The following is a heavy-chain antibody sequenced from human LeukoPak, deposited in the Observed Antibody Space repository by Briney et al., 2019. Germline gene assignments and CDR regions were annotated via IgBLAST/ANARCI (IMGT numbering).Heavy chain of an antibody. CDR1: GYTFTGYH. V-gene: IGHV1-46*01. D-gene: IGHD1-26*01. CDR3: ARSTSSSGRPLYYFDY. J-gene: IGHJ4*02. CDR2: IYCSGGTT. Sequence: ASVTVSCTASGYTFTGYHIHWVRQAPGQGLEWMGMIYCSGGTTNYAQKFQGRVTMTRDTATSTVYMELSSLRSEDTAAFYCARSTSSSGRPLYYFDYWGQGSLLTVSS.